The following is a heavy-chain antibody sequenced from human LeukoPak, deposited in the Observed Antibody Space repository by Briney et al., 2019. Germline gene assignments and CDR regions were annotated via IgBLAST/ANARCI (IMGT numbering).Heavy chain of an antibody. J-gene: IGHJ4*02. CDR2: ISYDGSNK. Sequence: PGGSLRLSCAASGFTFSSYGMHWVRQAPGKGLEWVAVISYDGSNKYYADSVKGRFTISRDNSKNTLCLQMNSLRAEDTAVYYCAKDRCSSTSCYIDYWGQGTLVTVSS. CDR1: GFTFSSYG. V-gene: IGHV3-30*18. CDR3: AKDRCSSTSCYIDY. D-gene: IGHD2-2*02.